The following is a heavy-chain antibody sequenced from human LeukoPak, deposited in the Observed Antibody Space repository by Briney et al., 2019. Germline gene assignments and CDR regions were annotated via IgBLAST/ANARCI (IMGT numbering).Heavy chain of an antibody. Sequence: GSSVNVSCKASGYTFTSYGNSWVRQAAGQGLEWMGWISAYNGNTNYAPKLQGRVTMTTDTSTSTAYMELRSLRSDDTAVYYCARGIAAGTGDYYYGMDVWGQGTTVTVSS. CDR1: GYTFTSYG. CDR3: ARGIAAGTGDYYYGMDV. D-gene: IGHD6-13*01. V-gene: IGHV1-18*01. CDR2: ISAYNGNT. J-gene: IGHJ6*02.